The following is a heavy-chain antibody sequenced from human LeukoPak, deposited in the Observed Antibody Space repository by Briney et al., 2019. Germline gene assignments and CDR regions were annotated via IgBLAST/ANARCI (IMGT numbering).Heavy chain of an antibody. CDR3: ARVAEASAFDI. Sequence: GGSLKLSCAASGFTFSDYSMTWVRQAPGKGLEWVSSISSSGSYICYADSVKGRFTISRDNTKKSLYLQMNSLRAEDTAVYYYARVAEASAFDIWGQGTMVTVSS. CDR2: ISSSGSYI. V-gene: IGHV3-21*01. J-gene: IGHJ3*02. CDR1: GFTFSDYS.